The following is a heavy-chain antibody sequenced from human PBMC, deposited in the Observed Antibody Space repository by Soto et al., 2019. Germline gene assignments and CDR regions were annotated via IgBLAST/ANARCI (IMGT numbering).Heavy chain of an antibody. D-gene: IGHD4-4*01. J-gene: IGHJ6*02. CDR2: IIPIFGSP. CDR3: AGTVEIPYYHGMGV. CDR1: GGTXTSHA. V-gene: IGHV1-69*13. Sequence: GXSXKVSFKASGGTXTSHAIHLVRQAPGQGLEWMGGIIPIFGSPNYAQKFQGIVTINADESSITAYMELRSLRSEYTAVYYCAGTVEIPYYHGMGVWGQGNTLTVS.